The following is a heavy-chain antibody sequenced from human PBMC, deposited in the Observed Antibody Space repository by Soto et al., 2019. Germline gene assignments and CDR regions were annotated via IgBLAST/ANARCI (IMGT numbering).Heavy chain of an antibody. J-gene: IGHJ4*02. CDR3: AHRLGGFGSQLAFDY. V-gene: IGHV2-5*02. D-gene: IGHD1-1*01. CDR2: IFWDDDK. Sequence: SGPTLVNPTQTLTLTCTFSGFSLSASGVSVGWIRQPPGKALEWLALIFWDDDKRYSPSLTSRLTIIKDTSKNQVVLTLTNMDPVDTATYYCAHRLGGFGSQLAFDYWGQGVLVTVSS. CDR1: GFSLSASGVS.